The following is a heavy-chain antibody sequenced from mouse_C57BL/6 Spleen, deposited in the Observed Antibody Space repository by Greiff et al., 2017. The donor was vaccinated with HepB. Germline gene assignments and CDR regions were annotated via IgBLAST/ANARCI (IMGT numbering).Heavy chain of an antibody. CDR3: ARDLRPSRAMDY. CDR2: ISDGGSYT. CDR1: GFTFSSYA. Sequence: EVKLVESGGGLVKPGGSLKLSCAASGFTFSSYAMSWVRQTPEKRLEWVATISDGGSYTYYPDNVKGRFTISRDNAKNNLYLQMSHLKSEDTAMYYCARDLRPSRAMDYWGQGTSVTVSS. V-gene: IGHV5-4*01. J-gene: IGHJ4*01. D-gene: IGHD3-3*01.